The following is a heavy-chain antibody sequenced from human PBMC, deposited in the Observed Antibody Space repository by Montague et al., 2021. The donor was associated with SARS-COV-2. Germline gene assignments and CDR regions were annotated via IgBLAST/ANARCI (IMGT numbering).Heavy chain of an antibody. CDR2: ISYTGST. V-gene: IGHV4-39*07. CDR3: ARVGAYGDYPTPPTFDY. D-gene: IGHD4-17*01. J-gene: IGHJ4*02. CDR1: GGSISTIVNF. Sequence: SETLSLTCTFSGGSISTIVNFWGWIRQPPGKGLEWIGSISYTGSTYHNPSLKSRVTMSADTSKNQFSLKLSSATAADTAVYYCARVGAYGDYPTPPTFDYWGQGTLVTVSS.